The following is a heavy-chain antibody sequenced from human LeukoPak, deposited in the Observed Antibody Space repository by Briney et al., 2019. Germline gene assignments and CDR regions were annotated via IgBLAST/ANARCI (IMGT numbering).Heavy chain of an antibody. CDR2: ISSSSSTI. V-gene: IGHV3-48*02. CDR3: ARDAPTYYYDSSGLDY. Sequence: GGSLRLFCAASGFTFSSYSMNWVRQAPGKGLEWVSYISSSSSTIYYADSVKGRFTISRDNAKNSLYLQMNSLRDEDTAVYYCARDAPTYYYDSSGLDYWGQGTLVTVSS. D-gene: IGHD3-22*01. J-gene: IGHJ4*02. CDR1: GFTFSSYS.